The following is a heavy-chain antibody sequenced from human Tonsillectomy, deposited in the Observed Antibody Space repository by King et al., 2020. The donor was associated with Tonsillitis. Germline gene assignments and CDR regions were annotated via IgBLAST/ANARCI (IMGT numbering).Heavy chain of an antibody. Sequence: VQLVESGGNLVQPGRSLRLSCAASGFTFNDYAMHWVRQAPAKGLEWVSGISWNSGSIGYADSVKGRFTISRDNAKNSLYLQMNRLRVEDTAFYYCAKLGGYSSGWYGEFDYWGQGTLVTVSS. D-gene: IGHD6-19*01. CDR3: AKLGGYSSGWYGEFDY. V-gene: IGHV3-9*01. CDR2: ISWNSGSI. J-gene: IGHJ4*02. CDR1: GFTFNDYA.